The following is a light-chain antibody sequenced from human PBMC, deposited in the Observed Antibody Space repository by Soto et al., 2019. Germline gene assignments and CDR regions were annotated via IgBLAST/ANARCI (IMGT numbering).Light chain of an antibody. Sequence: DIQLTQSPSTLSASVGDRVTITCRASQSMSSWLAWYQQKPGQAPKLLIYEASSLQIGVPSRFRGRGFGTEFTLAIHSLQPDDFAIYYCQQYKSFPLTFGGGTKVDIK. J-gene: IGKJ4*01. V-gene: IGKV1-5*03. CDR2: EAS. CDR3: QQYKSFPLT. CDR1: QSMSSW.